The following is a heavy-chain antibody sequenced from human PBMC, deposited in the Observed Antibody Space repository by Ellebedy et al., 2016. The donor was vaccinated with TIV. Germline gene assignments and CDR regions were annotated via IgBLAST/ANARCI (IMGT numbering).Heavy chain of an antibody. D-gene: IGHD5-24*01. J-gene: IGHJ6*03. CDR1: GFTFSSYA. V-gene: IGHV3-23*01. CDR2: ISGSGGST. CDR3: ARWDYYNMDV. Sequence: GESLKISXAASGFTFSSYAMSWVRQAPGKGLEWVSAISGSGGSTYYADSVKGRFTISRDNAKNSLYLQINSLRVEDTAVYYCARWDYYNMDVWGKGTTVTVSS.